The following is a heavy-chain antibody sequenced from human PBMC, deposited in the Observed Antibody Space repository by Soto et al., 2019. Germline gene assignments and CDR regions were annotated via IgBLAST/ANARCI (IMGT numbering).Heavy chain of an antibody. D-gene: IGHD3-22*01. J-gene: IGHJ4*02. V-gene: IGHV3-11*05. Sequence: QVQLVESGGGLVKPGGSLRLSCAASGFTFSDYSMSWIRQAPGKGLEWISYISSSSDYTNYADSVKGRFTISRDNAKNSLYLQMNSLRAEDTAVYYCAREDYYDGSGYYSYWGQGTLVSVSS. CDR2: ISSSSDYT. CDR1: GFTFSDYS. CDR3: AREDYYDGSGYYSY.